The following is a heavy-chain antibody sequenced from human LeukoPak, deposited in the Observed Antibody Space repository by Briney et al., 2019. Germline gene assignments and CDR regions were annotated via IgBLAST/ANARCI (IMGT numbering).Heavy chain of an antibody. D-gene: IGHD1-7*01. CDR3: AREAWAGTLSGWFDP. J-gene: IGHJ5*02. V-gene: IGHV4-31*03. Sequence: PSETLSLTCTVSGGSISSSSYYWGWIRQPPGKGLEWIGYIFSSGSTSYNPSLRSRVTVSFDTSKNQFFLNLTSVTAADSAVYYCAREAWAGTLSGWFDPWGQGTLVTVSS. CDR2: IFSSGST. CDR1: GGSISSSSYY.